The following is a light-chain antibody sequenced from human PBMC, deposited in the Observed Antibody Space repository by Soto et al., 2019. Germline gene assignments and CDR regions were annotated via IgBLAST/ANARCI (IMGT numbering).Light chain of an antibody. J-gene: IGLJ2*01. CDR3: SSYTSFSTRV. CDR1: SSDVGGYNY. Sequence: QSALTQPASVSGSPGQSITISCTGTSSDVGGYNYVSWYQQHPGKAPKLMIYDVSNRPSGVSNRFSGSKSGNTASLTISGLQAEDEADYYCSSYTSFSTRVLGGGTKLTVL. V-gene: IGLV2-14*03. CDR2: DVS.